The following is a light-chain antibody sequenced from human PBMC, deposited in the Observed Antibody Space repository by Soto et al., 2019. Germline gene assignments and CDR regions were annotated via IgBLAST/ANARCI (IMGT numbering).Light chain of an antibody. J-gene: IGKJ1*01. CDR2: AAS. Sequence: PGDRATISCRASQSVSNTYLAWYQQKPGQAPRPLISAASTRATSTPDRFSGSGSGTDFTLTISRLEPEDFAIYYCQQYGSSRWTFGQGTKVEIK. CDR3: QQYGSSRWT. V-gene: IGKV3-20*01. CDR1: QSVSNTY.